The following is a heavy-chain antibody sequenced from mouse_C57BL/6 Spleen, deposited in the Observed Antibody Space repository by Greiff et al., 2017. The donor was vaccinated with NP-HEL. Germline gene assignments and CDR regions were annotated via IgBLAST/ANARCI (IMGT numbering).Heavy chain of an antibody. CDR2: INPYNGGT. Sequence: EVQLQQSGPVLVKPGASVKMSCKASGYTFTDYYMNWVKQSHGKSLEWIGVINPYNGGTSYNQKFKGKATLTVDKSSSTAYMELNSLTSEDSAVYYCARWGYYSNFDYWGQGTTLTVSS. J-gene: IGHJ2*01. D-gene: IGHD2-5*01. CDR1: GYTFTDYY. V-gene: IGHV1-19*01. CDR3: ARWGYYSNFDY.